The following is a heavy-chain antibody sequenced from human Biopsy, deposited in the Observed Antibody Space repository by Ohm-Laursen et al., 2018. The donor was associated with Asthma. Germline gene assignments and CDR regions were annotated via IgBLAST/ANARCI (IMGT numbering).Heavy chain of an antibody. Sequence: TLSLTCSVYGGSISSFYWSWFRQSPEKGLEWMGYVYWTGSTNYNPSLKSRITMSVDTSKNRMLLGLTSVTAADTAIYYCVRAVRNEQWLAPFDYWGQGKPVTVSS. V-gene: IGHV4-59*01. CDR2: VYWTGST. CDR1: GGSISSFY. D-gene: IGHD6-19*01. J-gene: IGHJ4*02. CDR3: VRAVRNEQWLAPFDY.